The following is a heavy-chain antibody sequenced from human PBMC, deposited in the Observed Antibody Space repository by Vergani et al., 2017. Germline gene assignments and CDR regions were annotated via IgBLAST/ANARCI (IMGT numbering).Heavy chain of an antibody. Sequence: QLQLQESGSGLVKPSQTLSLTCAVSGGSISSSSYYWGWIRQPPGKGLEWIGSIYYSGSTSYNPSLKSRVTISVDTSKNQFSLKLSSVTAADTAVYYCASSMGVAGPHFDYWGQGTLVTVSS. J-gene: IGHJ4*02. CDR3: ASSMGVAGPHFDY. CDR1: GGSISSSSYY. D-gene: IGHD6-19*01. V-gene: IGHV4-39*07. CDR2: IYYSGST.